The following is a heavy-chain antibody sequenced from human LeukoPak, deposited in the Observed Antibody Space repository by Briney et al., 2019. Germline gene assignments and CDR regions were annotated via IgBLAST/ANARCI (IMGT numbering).Heavy chain of an antibody. CDR2: ISAYNGNA. Sequence: GASVKVSCKASGYTFTSYGIGWVRQAPGQGLEWMGWISAYNGNANYAQKLQGRVTVTTDTSTSTAYMELRSLRSDDTAVYYCARDSWAYDILTGYYRDDAFDIWGQGTMVTVSS. CDR3: ARDSWAYDILTGYYRDDAFDI. D-gene: IGHD3-9*01. CDR1: GYTFTSYG. V-gene: IGHV1-18*01. J-gene: IGHJ3*02.